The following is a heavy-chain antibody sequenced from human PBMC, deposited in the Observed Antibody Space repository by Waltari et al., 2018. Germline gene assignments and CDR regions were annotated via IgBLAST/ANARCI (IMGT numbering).Heavy chain of an antibody. CDR2: ISGSGENA. J-gene: IGHJ1*01. CDR3: ANKQADAGLCFQH. D-gene: IGHD6-13*01. CDR1: GLRFDIYG. V-gene: IGHV3-23*01. Sequence: EVQLLEVGGGLAQPGGSLRLSCVVSGLRFDIYGLAWIRQAPGKGLEWVSVISGSGENAYYGDSVMGRFIISRDNSKNTLYLQMNSLKDEDTAVYFCANKQADAGLCFQHWGRGTLVTVSS.